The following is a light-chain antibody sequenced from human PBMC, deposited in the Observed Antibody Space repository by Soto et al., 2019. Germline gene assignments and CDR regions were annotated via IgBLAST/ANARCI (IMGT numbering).Light chain of an antibody. V-gene: IGKV1-5*03. CDR3: QQYKDYYWT. Sequence: DIHMTQSPSTLSASVGDRVTITCRASQSISSWLAWYQQKPGKAPKLLIYKTSSLETGVPSRFSGSGAGTEFTRTISSLQPEEFATYYCQQYKDYYWTFGQGTQV. CDR2: KTS. J-gene: IGKJ1*01. CDR1: QSISSW.